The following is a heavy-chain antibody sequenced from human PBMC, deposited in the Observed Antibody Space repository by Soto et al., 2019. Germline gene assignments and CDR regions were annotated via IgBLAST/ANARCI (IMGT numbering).Heavy chain of an antibody. V-gene: IGHV4-4*07. CDR2: LNTYGNT. D-gene: IGHD1-7*01. CDR3: GRESGETWDYEAS. J-gene: IGHJ5*02. CDR1: GGSISPYR. Sequence: SETLSLTCTVSGGSISPYRWSWIRQPAGKGLEWIGRLNTYGNTHYNPSLKSRVTVSVDTSRNQFFLTLRSVTAADSAVYHCGRESGETWDYEASWGQGTPVTVSS.